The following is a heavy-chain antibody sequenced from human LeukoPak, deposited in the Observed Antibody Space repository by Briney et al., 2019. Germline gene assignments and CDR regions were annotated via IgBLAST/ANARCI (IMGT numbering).Heavy chain of an antibody. Sequence: ASVKVSCKASGYTFTGYYMHWVRQAPGQGLEWLGIINPSGGDTKYAQKFQGRVTLTRDKSTSTVYMELSSLTSDDTAVYYCARTYCAEDCSIRYFDYWGQGTLVTVSS. D-gene: IGHD2-21*02. J-gene: IGHJ4*02. CDR3: ARTYCAEDCSIRYFDY. CDR2: INPSGGDT. V-gene: IGHV1-46*01. CDR1: GYTFTGYY.